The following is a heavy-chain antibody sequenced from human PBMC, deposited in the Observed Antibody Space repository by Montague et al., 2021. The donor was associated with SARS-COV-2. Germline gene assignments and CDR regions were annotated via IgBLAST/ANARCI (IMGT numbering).Heavy chain of an antibody. CDR1: GVSISNYY. J-gene: IGHJ1*01. Sequence: SETLSLTCTVSGVSISNYYWSWIRQPPGKGLEWIGYIFYNKSTNFNPSLKSRVAISVDTSKNQFTLSLTSVTAADTAFYYCGSHPHYDALDGAPDFWGQGTLVTVSS. CDR2: IFYNKST. D-gene: IGHD3-16*01. CDR3: GSHPHYDALDGAPDF. V-gene: IGHV4-59*12.